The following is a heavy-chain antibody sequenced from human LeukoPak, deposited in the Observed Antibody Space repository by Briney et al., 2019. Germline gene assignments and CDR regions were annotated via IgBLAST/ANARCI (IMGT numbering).Heavy chain of an antibody. CDR2: IKQDGSEK. V-gene: IGHV3-7*03. J-gene: IGHJ4*02. Sequence: GGSLRLSCAVSGFTFSSYWMNWVRQAPGKGLEWVANIKQDGSEKYYVDSVKGRFTISRDNAKNSLYPRMNSLRAEDTAVYYCARAMDYWGQGTLVTVSS. CDR1: GFTFSSYW. CDR3: ARAMDY.